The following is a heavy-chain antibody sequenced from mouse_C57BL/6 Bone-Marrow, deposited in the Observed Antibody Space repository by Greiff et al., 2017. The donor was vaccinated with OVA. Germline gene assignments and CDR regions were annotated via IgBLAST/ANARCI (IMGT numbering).Heavy chain of an antibody. CDR3: ARQRVYYYGSSYMGDYAMDY. Sequence: VKLVESGPGLVAPSQSLSITCTVSGFSLTSYGVHWVRQPPGKGLEWLVVIWSDGSTTYNSALKSRLSISKDNSKSQVFLKMNSLQTDDTAMYYCARQRVYYYGSSYMGDYAMDYWGQGTSVTVSS. CDR1: GFSLTSYG. CDR2: IWSDGST. D-gene: IGHD1-1*01. J-gene: IGHJ4*01. V-gene: IGHV2-6-1*01.